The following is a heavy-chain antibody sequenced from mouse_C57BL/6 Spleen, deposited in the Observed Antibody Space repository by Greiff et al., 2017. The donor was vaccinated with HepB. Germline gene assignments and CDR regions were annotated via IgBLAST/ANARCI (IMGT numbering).Heavy chain of an antibody. CDR3: DTRVVAEAMDY. CDR1: GFNINDYY. D-gene: IGHD1-1*01. Sequence: EVQLQQSGAELVKPGASVKLSCTASGFNINDYYMHWVKQRTEQGLEWIGRIDPVDGETKYAPKFQGKATITADTSSNTAYLQLSSLTSEDTAVYYWDTRVVAEAMDYWGQGTSVTVSS. J-gene: IGHJ4*01. V-gene: IGHV14-2*01. CDR2: IDPVDGET.